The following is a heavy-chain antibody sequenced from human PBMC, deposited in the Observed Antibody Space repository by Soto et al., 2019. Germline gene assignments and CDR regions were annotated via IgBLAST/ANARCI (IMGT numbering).Heavy chain of an antibody. D-gene: IGHD3-3*01. CDR2: IKQDGSEK. Sequence: GGSLRLSCAASGFTFNSYWMNWVRQAPGKELEWVANIKQDGSEKYYVDSVKGRFTISRDNAKNSLYLQMNSLGAEDTAVYYCARAGIFGAPRAFDYWGQGTLVTVSS. CDR1: GFTFNSYW. V-gene: IGHV3-7*03. J-gene: IGHJ4*02. CDR3: ARAGIFGAPRAFDY.